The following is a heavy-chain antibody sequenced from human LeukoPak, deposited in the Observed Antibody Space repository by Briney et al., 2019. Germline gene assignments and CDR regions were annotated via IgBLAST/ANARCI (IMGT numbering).Heavy chain of an antibody. J-gene: IGHJ3*01. V-gene: IGHV5-51*01. D-gene: IGHD1/OR15-1a*01. Sequence: GESLKISCKGSGYSFTSYWIGWVRQMPGKGLEWMGVIYPDDSDSRYSPSFQGQVTISADKSISTAYLQWSSLKASDNAMFYCARGRHTNNKVESFDVWGQGTLVTVSS. CDR3: ARGRHTNNKVESFDV. CDR1: GYSFTSYW. CDR2: IYPDDSDS.